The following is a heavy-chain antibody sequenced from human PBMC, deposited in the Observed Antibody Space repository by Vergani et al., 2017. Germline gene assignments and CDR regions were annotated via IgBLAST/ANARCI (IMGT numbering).Heavy chain of an antibody. CDR1: GASIRSSNYY. Sequence: QLQLQESGPGLVKPSATLSLTCSVSGASIRSSNYYWGWIRQPPGKGLEWIASIYYSGSTYYNPSLKSRVTISVDTSKNQFSLKLSSVTAADTAVYYCARVYCSMAGDVPYYYYMDVWGKGTTVTVSS. D-gene: IGHD2-2*01. CDR3: ARVYCSMAGDVPYYYYMDV. V-gene: IGHV4-39*01. CDR2: IYYSGST. J-gene: IGHJ6*03.